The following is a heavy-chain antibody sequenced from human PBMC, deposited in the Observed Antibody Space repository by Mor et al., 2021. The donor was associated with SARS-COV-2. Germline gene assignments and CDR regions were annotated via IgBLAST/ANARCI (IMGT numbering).Heavy chain of an antibody. CDR2: INPNSGGT. J-gene: IGHJ4*01. CDR3: ARDLQAYQNYFILSGYVDYFVY. D-gene: IGHD3-9*01. CDR1: FTGYY. V-gene: IGHV1-2*06. Sequence: FTGYYMHWVRQAPGQGLEWMGRINPNSGGTNYEQKFQGRVTMTRDTSISTAYMELSRLRSDDTAVYYCARDLQAYQNYFILSGYVDYFVY.